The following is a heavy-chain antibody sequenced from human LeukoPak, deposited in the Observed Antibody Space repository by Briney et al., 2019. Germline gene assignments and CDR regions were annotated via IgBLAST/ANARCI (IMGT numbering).Heavy chain of an antibody. CDR2: ISGSGGST. CDR1: GFTFSSYA. D-gene: IGHD3-22*01. J-gene: IGHJ4*02. CDR3: AKTIHDSSGYYYFGY. V-gene: IGHV3-23*01. Sequence: PGGSLRLSCAASGFTFSSYAMSWVRQAPGKGLEWVSAISGSGGSTYYADSVKGRFTISRDNSKNTLYLQMNSLRAEDTAVYYCAKTIHDSSGYYYFGYWGQGTLVTVSS.